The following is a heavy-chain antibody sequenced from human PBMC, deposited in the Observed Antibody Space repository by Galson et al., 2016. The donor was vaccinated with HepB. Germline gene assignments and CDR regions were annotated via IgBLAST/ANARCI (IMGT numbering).Heavy chain of an antibody. Sequence: SLRLSCAASGFTFSSYAMHWVRQAPGKGLEWVAVISYDGSNKYYADSVKGRFTISRDNSKNTLYLQMNSLRAEDTAVYYCARGAGARSCSSGWYYWGQGTLVTVSS. CDR3: ARGAGARSCSSGWYY. V-gene: IGHV3-30-3*01. CDR1: GFTFSSYA. CDR2: ISYDGSNK. D-gene: IGHD6-19*01. J-gene: IGHJ4*02.